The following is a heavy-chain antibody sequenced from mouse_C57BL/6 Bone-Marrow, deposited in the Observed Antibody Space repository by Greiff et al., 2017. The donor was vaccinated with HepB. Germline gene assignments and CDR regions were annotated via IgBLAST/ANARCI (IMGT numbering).Heavy chain of an antibody. CDR1: GYSFTDYN. Sequence: VEPGASVKISCKASGYSFTDYNMNWVKQSNGKSLEWIGVINPNYGTTSYNQKFKGKATLTVDQSSSTAYMQLNSLTSEDSAVYYCARGVITTVVVDYWGQGTTLTVSS. D-gene: IGHD1-1*01. V-gene: IGHV1-39*01. J-gene: IGHJ2*01. CDR2: INPNYGTT. CDR3: ARGVITTVVVDY.